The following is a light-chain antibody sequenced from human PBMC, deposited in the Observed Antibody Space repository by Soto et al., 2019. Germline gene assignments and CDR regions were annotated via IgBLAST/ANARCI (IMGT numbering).Light chain of an antibody. V-gene: IGKV3D-15*01. CDR3: HQYDSWT. Sequence: EIVMTQSPATLSVSPGEGVTLSCRAGQSVRSNLAWYQQKPGQAPRLLIYGASSRATGIPDRFSGSGSGTDFTLTISRLEPEDFAVYYCHQYDSWTFGQGTKVDIK. J-gene: IGKJ1*01. CDR2: GAS. CDR1: QSVRSN.